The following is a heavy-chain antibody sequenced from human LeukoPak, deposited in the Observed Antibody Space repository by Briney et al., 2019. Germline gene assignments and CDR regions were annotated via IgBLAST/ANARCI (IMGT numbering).Heavy chain of an antibody. J-gene: IGHJ4*02. CDR3: ARGPPRDFGSSGFYFNY. V-gene: IGHV4-34*01. D-gene: IGHD3-22*01. Sequence: PSETLSLTCAVYGRSFSGYFWSWFRQPPSKGLQWIGEINHSGSTNYNPSLESRVTIPEGTSKNQFSLKLSSVTAADTAVYYCARGPPRDFGSSGFYFNYWGQGTLVTVSS. CDR2: INHSGST. CDR1: GRSFSGYF.